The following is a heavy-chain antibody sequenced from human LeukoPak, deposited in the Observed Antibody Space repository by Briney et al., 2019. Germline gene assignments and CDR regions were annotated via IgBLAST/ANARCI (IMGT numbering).Heavy chain of an antibody. CDR1: GFTFSSYW. CDR2: IKQDGSEK. CDR3: ARDFYLYGSGSYPSFDC. V-gene: IGHV3-7*03. J-gene: IGHJ4*02. Sequence: GSLRLSCAASGFTFSSYWMSWVRQAPGKGLEWEANIKQDGSEKYYVDSVKGRFTISRDNAKNSLYLQMNSLRAEDTAVYYCARDFYLYGSGSYPSFDCWGQGTLVTVSS. D-gene: IGHD3-10*01.